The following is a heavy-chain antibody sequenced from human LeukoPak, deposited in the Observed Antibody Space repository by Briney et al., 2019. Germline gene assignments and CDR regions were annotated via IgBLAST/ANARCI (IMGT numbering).Heavy chain of an antibody. J-gene: IGHJ1*01. V-gene: IGHV3-30*03. Sequence: PGGSLRLSCAVSGFTFTNAWMSWVRQAPGKGLEWVAVISYDGSNTYYADSVKGRFTISRDNSKNTLYLQMNSLRAEDTAVYYCARDWNTVTTSRCFQHWGQGTLVTVSS. CDR1: GFTFTNAW. CDR3: ARDWNTVTTSRCFQH. CDR2: ISYDGSNT. D-gene: IGHD4-17*01.